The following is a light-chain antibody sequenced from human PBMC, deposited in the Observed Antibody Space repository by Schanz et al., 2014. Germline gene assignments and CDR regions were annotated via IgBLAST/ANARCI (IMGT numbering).Light chain of an antibody. Sequence: DIVMTQSPDSLAVSLGERATINCKSSQSVLYSSNNKNYLAWYQQKPGQPPKLLIYWASTRESGVPDRFSGSGSGTDFTLTINSLQAEDVAVYYCQQYYDTVWTFGQGTKVEIK. CDR2: WAS. V-gene: IGKV4-1*01. J-gene: IGKJ1*01. CDR1: QSVLYSSNNKNY. CDR3: QQYYDTVWT.